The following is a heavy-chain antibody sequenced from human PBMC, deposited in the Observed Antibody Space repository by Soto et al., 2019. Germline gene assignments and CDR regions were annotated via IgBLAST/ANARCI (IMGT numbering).Heavy chain of an antibody. CDR3: ARNDDYVWGSYRSVGLDYYYYYGMDV. CDR2: ISAYNGNT. D-gene: IGHD3-16*02. V-gene: IGHV1-18*01. Sequence: GASVKVSCKASGYTFTSYGISWVRQAPGQGLEWMGWISAYNGNTNYAQKLQGRVTMTTDTSTSTAYMELRSLRSDDTAVYYCARNDDYVWGSYRSVGLDYYYYYGMDVWGQGTTVTVSS. J-gene: IGHJ6*02. CDR1: GYTFTSYG.